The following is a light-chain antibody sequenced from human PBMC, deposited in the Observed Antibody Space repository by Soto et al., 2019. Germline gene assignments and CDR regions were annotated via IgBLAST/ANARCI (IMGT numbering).Light chain of an antibody. CDR1: QTIGTF. V-gene: IGKV1-39*01. CDR2: DTS. CDR3: QQSDTTPYT. Sequence: DIQMIQSPSSLSASVGARVTIACRASQTIGTFLNWYQQEPGKAPKVLIYDTSSLQYGVPSRFSGSGSGTDFTLTISSLHPEDIATYFCQQSDTTPYTFGQGTILEI. J-gene: IGKJ2*01.